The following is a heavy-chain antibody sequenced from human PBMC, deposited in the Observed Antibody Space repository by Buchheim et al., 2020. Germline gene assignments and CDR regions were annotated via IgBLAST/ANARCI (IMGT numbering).Heavy chain of an antibody. V-gene: IGHV4-30-4*07. CDR2: IYYSGST. D-gene: IGHD5-18*01. J-gene: IGHJ4*02. Sequence: QVQLQESGPGLVKPSQTLSLTCAVSGGSISSGGYSWSWIRQPPGKGLEWIGYIYYSGSTYYNPSLKSRATISVDTSKKQFSLKLSSVIAADTAVYYCARAVDTANFDYWGQGTL. CDR3: ARAVDTANFDY. CDR1: GGSISSGGYS.